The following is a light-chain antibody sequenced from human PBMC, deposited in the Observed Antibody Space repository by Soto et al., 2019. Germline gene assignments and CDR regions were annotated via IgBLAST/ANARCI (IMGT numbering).Light chain of an antibody. J-gene: IGLJ1*01. CDR3: SSYTSSSTYV. CDR2: EVR. Sequence: QSVLTQPASVSGSPGQSLTISCIGTSSDVGGYNYVSWYQHHPGNAPKLIIYEVRNRPSGVSNRFSGSKSANTASLTISGLQADDEADYYCSSYTSSSTYVFGIGTKVTVL. CDR1: SSDVGGYNY. V-gene: IGLV2-14*01.